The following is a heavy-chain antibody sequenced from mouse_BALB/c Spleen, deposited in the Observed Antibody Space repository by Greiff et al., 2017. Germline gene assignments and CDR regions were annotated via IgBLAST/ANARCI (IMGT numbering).Heavy chain of an antibody. CDR1: GYTFTSYW. J-gene: IGHJ3*01. D-gene: IGHD1-1*01. CDR2: IYPSDSYT. V-gene: IGHV1-69*02. CDR3: TRGRDYYGY. Sequence: VQLQQPGAELVRPGASVKLSCKASGYTFTSYWINWVKQRPGQGLEWIGNIYPSDSYTNYNQKFKDKATLTVDKSSSTAYMQLSSPTSEDSAVYYCTRGRDYYGYWSQGTPVTVSA.